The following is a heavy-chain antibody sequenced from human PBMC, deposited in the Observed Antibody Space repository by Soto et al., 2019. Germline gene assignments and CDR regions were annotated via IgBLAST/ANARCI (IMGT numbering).Heavy chain of an antibody. V-gene: IGHV5-51*01. CDR2: IYPGDSDT. D-gene: IGHD2-2*01. Sequence: GESLKISCKGSGYSFTSYWIGWVRQMPGKGLEWMGIIYPGDSDTRYSPSFQGQVTMTTDTSTSTAYMELRSLRSDDTAVYYCARCQTVPQLLCYWFDPWGQGTLVTVSS. CDR1: GYSFTSYW. J-gene: IGHJ5*02. CDR3: ARCQTVPQLLCYWFDP.